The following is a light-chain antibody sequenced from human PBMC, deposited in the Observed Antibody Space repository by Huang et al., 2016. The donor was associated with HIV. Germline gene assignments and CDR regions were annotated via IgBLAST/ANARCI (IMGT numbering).Light chain of an antibody. Sequence: DIQMTQSPSFLSASVGDRVTITCRASQDISYFLNWYQQKSDKAPKLLIYGASTLHSGVPSRFSGSGSGKDFTLTINNLQPEDFATYFCQQSYGNLITFGQGSRVEIK. CDR1: QDISYF. CDR3: QQSYGNLIT. J-gene: IGKJ5*01. CDR2: GAS. V-gene: IGKV1-39*01.